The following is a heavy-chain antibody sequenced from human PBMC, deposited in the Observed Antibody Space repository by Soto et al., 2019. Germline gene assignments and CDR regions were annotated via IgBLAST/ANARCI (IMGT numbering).Heavy chain of an antibody. Sequence: PGGSLRLSCAASGFNFSDYYMSWIRQAPGKGLEWVSYISSSSSYTNYADSVKGRFTISRDNAKNSLYLQMNSLRAEYIAVYYWARYLEPERYSSNIDYWCQGTLVTVSS. CDR1: GFNFSDYY. J-gene: IGHJ4*02. CDR2: ISSSSSYT. D-gene: IGHD4-4*01. CDR3: ARYLEPERYSSNIDY. V-gene: IGHV3-11*06.